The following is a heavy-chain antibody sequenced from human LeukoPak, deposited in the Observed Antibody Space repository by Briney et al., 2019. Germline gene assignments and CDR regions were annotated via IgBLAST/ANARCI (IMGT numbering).Heavy chain of an antibody. J-gene: IGHJ5*02. CDR1: GGSISSGSYY. D-gene: IGHD3-22*01. CDR2: RYYSGTT. CDR3: ARHPLASSGYYNWFDP. V-gene: IGHV4-39*01. Sequence: PSETLSLTCTVSGGSISSGSYYWGWIRQPPGKGLEWIGSRYYSGTTHYNPSLKSRVTISVDTPKNQFSLKLSSVTAADTAVFCCARHPLASSGYYNWFDPWGQGILVTVSS.